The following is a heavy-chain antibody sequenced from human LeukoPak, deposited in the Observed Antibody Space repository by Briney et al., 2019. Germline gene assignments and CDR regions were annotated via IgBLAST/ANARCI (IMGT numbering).Heavy chain of an antibody. CDR1: GESISNSRHY. J-gene: IGHJ4*02. CDR3: ARDGVVTMELDS. Sequence: SQTLSLTCTVSGESISNSRHYWSWVRQPAGKGLEWIGRIYPSGNTNYNPSLKSRLTISLDTSKNQFSLNLKSVTAADTAMYYCARDGVVTMELDSWGQGTLVTVSS. CDR2: IYPSGNT. V-gene: IGHV4-61*02. D-gene: IGHD3-3*01.